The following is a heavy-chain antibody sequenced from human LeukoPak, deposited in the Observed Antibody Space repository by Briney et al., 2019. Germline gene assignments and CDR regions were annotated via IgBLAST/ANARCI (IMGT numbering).Heavy chain of an antibody. Sequence: SVKVSCKASGGTFSSYAISWVRQAPGQGLEWMGRIIPIFCTANYAQKFQGRVTITADESTSTAYMELSSLRSEDTGVYYCARIRRGISLKLLPLYYYGMDVWGQGTTVTVSS. J-gene: IGHJ6*02. D-gene: IGHD2-15*01. CDR2: IIPIFCTA. CDR3: ARIRRGISLKLLPLYYYGMDV. CDR1: GGTFSSYA. V-gene: IGHV1-69*13.